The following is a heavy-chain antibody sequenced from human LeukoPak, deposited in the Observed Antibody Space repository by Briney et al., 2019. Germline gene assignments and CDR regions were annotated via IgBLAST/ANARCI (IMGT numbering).Heavy chain of an antibody. CDR1: GYTFTSYD. D-gene: IGHD3-10*01. J-gene: IGHJ4*02. V-gene: IGHV1-8*01. CDR3: ARKLMVRGVISP. Sequence: VASVKVSCKASGYTFTSYDINWVRQATGQGLEWMGWMNPNSGNTGYAQRFQGRVTMTRNTSISTAYMELSSLRSEDTAVYYCARKLMVRGVISPWGQGTLVTVSS. CDR2: MNPNSGNT.